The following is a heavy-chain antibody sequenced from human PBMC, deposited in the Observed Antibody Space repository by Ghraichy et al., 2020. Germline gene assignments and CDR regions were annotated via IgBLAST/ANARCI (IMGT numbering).Heavy chain of an antibody. CDR3: ASPPGGYSSSYFDY. CDR1: GFTFSSYA. Sequence: GGSLRLSCAASGFTFSSYAMHWVRQAPGKGLEWVAVISYDGSNKYYADSVKGRFTISRDNSKNTLYLQMNSLRAEDTAVYYCASPPGGYSSSYFDYWGQGTLVTVSS. V-gene: IGHV3-30*04. D-gene: IGHD6-13*01. J-gene: IGHJ4*02. CDR2: ISYDGSNK.